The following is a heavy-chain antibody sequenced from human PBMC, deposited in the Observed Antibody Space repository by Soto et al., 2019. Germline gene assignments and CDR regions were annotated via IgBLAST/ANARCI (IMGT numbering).Heavy chain of an antibody. D-gene: IGHD2-2*01. J-gene: IGHJ5*02. Sequence: ESLALTCSFYWGSICSPSYYWGCVRQPRFKGLDWIGGIYYSGNTYYNPSLKSRVTIFVDTSRNQFSLKLTYVTAADTAVYYCARAGGNCSGNRCYLWGERNWFDPWGQGTLVPVSS. CDR2: IYYSGNT. CDR3: ARAGGNCSGNRCYLWGERNWFDP. CDR1: WGSICSPSYY. V-gene: IGHV4-39*07.